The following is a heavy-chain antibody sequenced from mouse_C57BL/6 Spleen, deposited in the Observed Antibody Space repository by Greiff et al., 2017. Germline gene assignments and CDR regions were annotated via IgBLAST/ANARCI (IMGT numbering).Heavy chain of an antibody. CDR1: GYSFSSSW. CDR2: IYPGDGDT. Sequence: VKLQQSGPELVKPGASVKISCKASGYSFSSSWMNWVKQRPGKGLDWIGRIYPGDGDTNYNGKFKGTATLTADKSSSTAYMQLSSLTSEDSAVYLWAGEGYGSSPNWFAYWGQGTLVTVSA. D-gene: IGHD1-1*01. V-gene: IGHV1-82*01. J-gene: IGHJ3*01. CDR3: AGEGYGSSPNWFAY.